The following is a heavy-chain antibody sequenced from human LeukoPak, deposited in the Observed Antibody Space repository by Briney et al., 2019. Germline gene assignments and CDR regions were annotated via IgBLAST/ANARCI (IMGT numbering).Heavy chain of an antibody. D-gene: IGHD2/OR15-2a*01. V-gene: IGHV3-7*01. CDR3: ARNSNRYMDV. Sequence: GGSLRLSCAASGFTFRNYWMRWVRQAPGKGLEWVANIKGDGSEKYYVDSVKGRFTISRDNAKNSLYLQMNSLRAEDTAVYYCARNSNRYMDVWGKGTTVTVSS. CDR2: IKGDGSEK. CDR1: GFTFRNYW. J-gene: IGHJ6*03.